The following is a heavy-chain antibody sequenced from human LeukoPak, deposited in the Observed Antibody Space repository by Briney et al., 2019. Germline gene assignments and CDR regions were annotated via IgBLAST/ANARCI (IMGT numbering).Heavy chain of an antibody. V-gene: IGHV6-1*01. CDR2: TYYRSKWYN. Sequence: SQTLSLTCAISGDSVPSNSSAWNWIRQSPSRGLEWLGRTYYRSKWYNNYALSVKSRITINPDTSKNQFSLQLNSVTPEDTAVYYCARFYYDTSGHGAFDIWGQGTMVPVSS. CDR3: ARFYYDTSGHGAFDI. CDR1: GDSVPSNSSA. D-gene: IGHD3-22*01. J-gene: IGHJ3*02.